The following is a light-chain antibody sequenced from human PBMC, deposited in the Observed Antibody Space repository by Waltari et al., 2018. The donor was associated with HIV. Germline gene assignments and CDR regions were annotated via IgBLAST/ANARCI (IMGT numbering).Light chain of an antibody. CDR2: EDT. J-gene: IGLJ2*01. CDR3: SSFAGRVL. CDR1: DSDVGGHTY. Sequence: QSALTQPPSASGSPGQSVTISCTGSDSDVGGHTYVSWYQQHSGSAPKLIIYEDTKRPSGVPDRFSGSRSGNTASLTVSGLQAEDEADYYWSSFAGRVLFGGGTRLTVL. V-gene: IGLV2-8*01.